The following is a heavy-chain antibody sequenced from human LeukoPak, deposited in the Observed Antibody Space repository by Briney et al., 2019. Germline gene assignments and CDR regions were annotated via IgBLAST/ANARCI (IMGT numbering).Heavy chain of an antibody. J-gene: IGHJ4*02. CDR1: GYTFTGYY. CDR3: ARDLGDCSSTSCYSSTFDY. D-gene: IGHD2-2*02. Sequence: ASLKVSCKASGYTFTGYYMHWVRQAPGQGLEWMGWINPNSGGTNYAQKFQGRVTMTRDTSISTAYMELSRLRSDDTAVYYCARDLGDCSSTSCYSSTFDYWGQGTLVTVSS. V-gene: IGHV1-2*02. CDR2: INPNSGGT.